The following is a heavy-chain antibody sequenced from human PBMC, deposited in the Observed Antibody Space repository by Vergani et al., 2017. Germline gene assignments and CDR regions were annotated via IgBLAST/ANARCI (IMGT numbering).Heavy chain of an antibody. Sequence: QVHLVESGGGVVQPGRSLTLSCVASGFSFRGHGMHWVRQAPGKGLEWVALISYDGTNEYYPDLVKGRFTISRDIAKNTLYLQVRSLRLEDTGVYHCVRDRGLCAGGRCYTEAWDYWGQGTPVTVSS. D-gene: IGHD2-2*02. CDR1: GFSFRGHG. CDR3: VRDRGLCAGGRCYTEAWDY. CDR2: ISYDGTNE. J-gene: IGHJ4*02. V-gene: IGHV3-30*03.